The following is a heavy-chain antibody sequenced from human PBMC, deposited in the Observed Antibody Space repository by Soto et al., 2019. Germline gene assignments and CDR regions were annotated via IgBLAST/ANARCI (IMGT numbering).Heavy chain of an antibody. J-gene: IGHJ4*02. CDR3: ARGVGLYTNYDY. CDR2: INAGNGNT. V-gene: IGHV1-3*01. CDR1: GYTFTSYA. D-gene: IGHD2-2*02. Sequence: QVQLVQSGAEVKKPGASVKVSCKASGYTFTSYAMHWVRQAPGQRLEWMGWINAGNGNTKYSQKFQGRVTITRDTSASTAYMELSSLRSEDTAVYYCARGVGLYTNYDYWGQGTLVTVSS.